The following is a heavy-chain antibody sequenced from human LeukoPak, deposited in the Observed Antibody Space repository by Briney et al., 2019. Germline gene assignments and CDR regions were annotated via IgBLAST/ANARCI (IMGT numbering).Heavy chain of an antibody. CDR1: GFTFTSYA. J-gene: IGHJ4*02. D-gene: IGHD3-22*01. V-gene: IGHV3-23*01. CDR2: ISDGGNT. CDR3: ARGRGRDYYDSSGYYYYFDY. Sequence: GGSLRLSCAASGFTFTSYALSWVRQAPGKGLEWISTISDGGNTYYADSVKGRFTISRHNSKNTLYLQMNSLRAEDTAVYYCARGRGRDYYDSSGYYYYFDYWGQGTLVTVSS.